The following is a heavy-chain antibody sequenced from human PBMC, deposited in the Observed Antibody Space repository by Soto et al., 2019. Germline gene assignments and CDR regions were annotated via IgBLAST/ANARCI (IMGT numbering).Heavy chain of an antibody. CDR2: IGGSGGST. Sequence: PGGSLRLSCAASGFTFSSYAMSWVRQARGKGLEGVSAIGGSGGSTYYADSVKGRFTISRDNSKNTLFLQMNSLRAEDTAVYYCAKDPYYYDTSEMDVWGQGTTVTVSS. J-gene: IGHJ6*02. V-gene: IGHV3-23*01. D-gene: IGHD3-22*01. CDR3: AKDPYYYDTSEMDV. CDR1: GFTFSSYA.